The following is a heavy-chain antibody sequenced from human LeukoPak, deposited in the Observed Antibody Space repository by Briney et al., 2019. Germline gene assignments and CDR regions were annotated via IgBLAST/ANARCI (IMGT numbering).Heavy chain of an antibody. V-gene: IGHV3-23*01. CDR1: GFTFSSYA. D-gene: IGHD3-3*01. CDR2: ISGSGVIT. CDR3: AKATPRYYDFWSGYLSP. J-gene: IGHJ5*02. Sequence: GGSLRLSCAASGFTFSSYAMSWVRQAPGKGLEWVSAISGSGVITYYADSVKGRFTISRDNSKNTLYLQMNSLRAEDTAVYYCAKATPRYYDFWSGYLSPWGQGTLVTVSS.